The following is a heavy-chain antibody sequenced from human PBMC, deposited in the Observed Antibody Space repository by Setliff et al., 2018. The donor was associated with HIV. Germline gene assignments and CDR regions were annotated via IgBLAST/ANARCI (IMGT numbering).Heavy chain of an antibody. V-gene: IGHV1-2*06. CDR1: GYTFTGHY. D-gene: IGHD3-10*01. Sequence: ASVKVSCKASGYTFTGHYIHWVRQAPGQGLEWMGRINPNSGGTNYAQKFQGRFTMTRDTSISTAYMELSRLRSGDMALYYCVRDIKYASGSSYLGPSPGFDYWGQGTLVTVSS. CDR3: VRDIKYASGSSYLGPSPGFDY. CDR2: INPNSGGT. J-gene: IGHJ4*02.